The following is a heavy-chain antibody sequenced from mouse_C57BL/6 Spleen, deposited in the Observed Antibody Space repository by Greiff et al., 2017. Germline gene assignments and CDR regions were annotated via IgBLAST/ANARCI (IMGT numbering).Heavy chain of an antibody. J-gene: IGHJ3*01. Sequence: EVQRVESGGGLVKPGGSLKLSCAASGFTFSSYAMSWVRQTPEKRLEWVATISDGGSYTYYPDNVKGRFTISRDNAKNNLYLQMSHLKSEDTAMYYCARDEAYYSNPWFAYWGQGTLVTVSA. CDR2: ISDGGSYT. V-gene: IGHV5-4*01. CDR3: ARDEAYYSNPWFAY. CDR1: GFTFSSYA. D-gene: IGHD2-5*01.